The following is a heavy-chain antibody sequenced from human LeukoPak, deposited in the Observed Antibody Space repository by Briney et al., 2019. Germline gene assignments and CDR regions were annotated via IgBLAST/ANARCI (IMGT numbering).Heavy chain of an antibody. CDR3: ARQWSLRGYFDY. Sequence: GGSLRPSCAASGFTFSSYAMHWVRQAPGKGLEWVAVISYDGSNKYYADSVKGRFTISRDNSKNTLYLQMNSLRAEDTAVYYCARQWSLRGYFDYWGQGTLVTVSS. V-gene: IGHV3-30-3*01. CDR1: GFTFSSYA. J-gene: IGHJ4*02. CDR2: ISYDGSNK. D-gene: IGHD2-8*01.